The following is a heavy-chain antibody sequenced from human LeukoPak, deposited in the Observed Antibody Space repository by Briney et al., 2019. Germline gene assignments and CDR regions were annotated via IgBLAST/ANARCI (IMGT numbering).Heavy chain of an antibody. CDR1: GFTFSSYW. CDR2: ITSDGSAT. V-gene: IGHV3-74*01. CDR3: ARDASPGYFDL. D-gene: IGHD2-15*01. Sequence: GGSLRLSCAVSGFTFSSYWMHWVRQGPGKGLAWVSRITSDGSATDYADSVKGRFTISRDNAKNTLYLHMNSLRAEDTAVYYCARDASPGYFDLWGRGTLVTVSS. J-gene: IGHJ2*01.